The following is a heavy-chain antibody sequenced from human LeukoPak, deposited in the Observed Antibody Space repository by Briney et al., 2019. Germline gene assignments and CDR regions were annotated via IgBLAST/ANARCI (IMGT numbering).Heavy chain of an antibody. D-gene: IGHD2-15*01. CDR2: ISGSGGST. V-gene: IGHV3-23*01. CDR3: AREIPGRIAADC. J-gene: IGHJ4*02. Sequence: GGSLRLSCAASGFTFSSYAMSWVRQAPGKGLEWVSAISGSGGSTYYADSVKGRFIVSRDNAKNSLFLQMSRLRGEDTAIYFCAREIPGRIAADCWGQGTLVTVSS. CDR1: GFTFSSYA.